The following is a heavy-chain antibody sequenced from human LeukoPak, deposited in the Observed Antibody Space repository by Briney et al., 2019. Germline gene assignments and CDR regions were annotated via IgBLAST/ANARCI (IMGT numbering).Heavy chain of an antibody. CDR3: ARDSGYGNFDY. CDR1: GFTFSSYA. D-gene: IGHD5-12*01. CDR2: ISGSGSNT. Sequence: PGGSLRLSCAASGFTFSSYAMTWVRQAPGKGGEWVSRISGSGSNTYYADSVTGRFTISRDNSKNTVYLQMNRLRAEDTALYYCARDSGYGNFDYWGQGTLVTVSS. J-gene: IGHJ4*02. V-gene: IGHV3-23*01.